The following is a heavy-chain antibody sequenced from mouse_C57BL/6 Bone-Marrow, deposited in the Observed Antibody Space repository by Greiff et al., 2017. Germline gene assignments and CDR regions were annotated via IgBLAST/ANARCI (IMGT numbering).Heavy chain of an antibody. V-gene: IGHV1-39*01. J-gene: IGHJ3*01. CDR1: GYSFTDYN. D-gene: IGHD2-13*01. CDR2: IIPNYGTT. CDR3: ASGDYKVAY. Sequence: SGYSFTDYNMTCVKQSNGKSLEWIGVIIPNYGTTSYNQKFKGKATLTVNQSSSTAYMQLNSRTSEDSAVYSCASGDYKVAYWGQGTLVTVSA.